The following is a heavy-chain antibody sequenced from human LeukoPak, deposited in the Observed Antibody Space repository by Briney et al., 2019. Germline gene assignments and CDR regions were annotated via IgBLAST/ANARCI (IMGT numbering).Heavy chain of an antibody. CDR2: ISDIGSI. D-gene: IGHD2/OR15-2a*01. V-gene: IGHV4-59*08. CDR3: AGHHPRNTVDF. Sequence: SETLSLTCTVSGGSISSYYWSWIRQPPGKGLEWIAYISDIGSINYTPSLKSRVTISLDTPKNQFSLKLSSVTAADTAVYYCAGHHPRNTVDFWGQGTLVTVSS. CDR1: GGSISSYY. J-gene: IGHJ4*02.